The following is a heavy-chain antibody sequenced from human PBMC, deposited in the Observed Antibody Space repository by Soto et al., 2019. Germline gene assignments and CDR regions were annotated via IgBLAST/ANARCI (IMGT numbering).Heavy chain of an antibody. J-gene: IGHJ4*02. V-gene: IGHV5-51*01. CDR1: GYDFINYW. CDR3: ATASDWAFDY. Sequence: GESLKISCQASGYDFINYWIGWVRQMPGRGLEWMGIIYPGDSDTRYSPSFQGRVTMSADESISAAYLQWSSLEASDTAMYYCATASDWAFDYWGQGTLVTVSS. CDR2: IYPGDSDT. D-gene: IGHD3-9*01.